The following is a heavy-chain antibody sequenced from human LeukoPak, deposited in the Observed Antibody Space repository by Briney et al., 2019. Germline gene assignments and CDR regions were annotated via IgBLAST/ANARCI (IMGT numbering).Heavy chain of an antibody. CDR1: GYTFTGYY. Sequence: ASVKVSCKASGYTFTGYYMHWVRQAPGQGLEWMGRINPNSGGTNYAQKFQGRVTMTRDTSISTAYMELSRLRSDDTAVYYCARARGTSGSYFREDFDCWGQGTLVTVSS. V-gene: IGHV1-2*06. J-gene: IGHJ4*02. CDR2: INPNSGGT. D-gene: IGHD3-10*01. CDR3: ARARGTSGSYFREDFDC.